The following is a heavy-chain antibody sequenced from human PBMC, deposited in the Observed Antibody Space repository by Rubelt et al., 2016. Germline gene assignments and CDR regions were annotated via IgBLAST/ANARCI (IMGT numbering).Heavy chain of an antibody. CDR3: ARGATGNYYFDC. Sequence: VQLVESGGGVVQPGRSLRLSCAASGFTFSRYGMYWVRQAPGKGLEWISYISASSRYTSYADSVKGRFTISRDNAKNSLYLQMSSLRAEDTALDYCARGATGNYYFDCRGQGTLVTVSS. J-gene: IGHJ4*02. V-gene: IGHV3-21*05. CDR1: GFTFSRYG. CDR2: ISASSRYT. D-gene: IGHD1-14*01.